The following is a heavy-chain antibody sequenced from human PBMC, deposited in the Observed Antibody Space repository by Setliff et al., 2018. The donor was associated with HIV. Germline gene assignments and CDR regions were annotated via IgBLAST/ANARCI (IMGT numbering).Heavy chain of an antibody. Sequence: SETLSLTCAVSGYSVSSGYYWGWIRQPPGKGLEWIASIYYSGSTYYKPSLKSRVTISVDKSKNQFSLKLSFVTAADTAVYYCASVGSGWSHNWFDPWGPGTLVTVSS. J-gene: IGHJ5*02. D-gene: IGHD6-19*01. CDR2: IYYSGST. CDR3: ASVGSGWSHNWFDP. V-gene: IGHV4-38-2*01. CDR1: GYSVSSGYY.